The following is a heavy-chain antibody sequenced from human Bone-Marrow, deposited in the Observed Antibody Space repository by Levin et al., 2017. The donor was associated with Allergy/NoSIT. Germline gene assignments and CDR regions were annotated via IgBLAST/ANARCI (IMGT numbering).Heavy chain of an antibody. CDR2: ISYDGNNK. CDR3: ARDIYVDRSYYFDY. Sequence: SCAASGFTFSSYGMHWVRQAPGKGLEWVAVISYDGNNKYYADSVKGRFTISRDNSKNTLYLQMNSLRAEDTAVYYCARDIYVDRSYYFDYWGQGTLVTVSS. V-gene: IGHV3-33*01. D-gene: IGHD3-9*01. J-gene: IGHJ4*02. CDR1: GFTFSSYG.